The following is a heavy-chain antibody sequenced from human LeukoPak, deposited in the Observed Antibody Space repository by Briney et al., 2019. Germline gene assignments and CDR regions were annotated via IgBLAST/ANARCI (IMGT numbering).Heavy chain of an antibody. CDR1: GGSISSYY. J-gene: IGHJ4*02. Sequence: SETLPLTCTVSGGSISSYYWSWIRQPAGKGLEWIGRIYTSGSTNYNPSLKSRVTMSVDTSKNQFSLKLSSVTAADTAVYYCARGVAGTGEDYFDYWGQGTLVTVSS. CDR3: ARGVAGTGEDYFDY. D-gene: IGHD6-19*01. V-gene: IGHV4-4*07. CDR2: IYTSGST.